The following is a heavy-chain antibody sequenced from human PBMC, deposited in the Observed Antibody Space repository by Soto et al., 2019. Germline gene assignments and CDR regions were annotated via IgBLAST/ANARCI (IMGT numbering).Heavy chain of an antibody. CDR3: ARRVGVAPVYDAYDL. J-gene: IGHJ3*01. CDR2: INAGNGNT. V-gene: IGHV1-3*01. CDR1: GYTFTSYA. Sequence: ASVKVSCKASGYTFTSYAMHWVRQAPGQRLEWMGWINAGNGNTKYSQKFQGRVTITRDTSASTAYMELSSLRSDDTAMYYCARRVGVAPVYDAYDLWGQGTMVTVAS. D-gene: IGHD2-2*01.